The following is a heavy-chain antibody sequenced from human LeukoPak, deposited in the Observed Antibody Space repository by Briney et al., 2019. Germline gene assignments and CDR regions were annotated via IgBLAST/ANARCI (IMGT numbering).Heavy chain of an antibody. Sequence: GGSLRLSCAASGFTFSSYAMRWVRQAPGKGLEWVSAISGSGGSIYYADSVKGRFTISRDNSKNTLYLQMNSLRAEDTAVYYCAKGEYCSSTSCQPDYWGQGTLVTVSS. CDR1: GFTFSSYA. D-gene: IGHD2-2*01. CDR3: AKGEYCSSTSCQPDY. V-gene: IGHV3-23*01. CDR2: ISGSGGSI. J-gene: IGHJ4*02.